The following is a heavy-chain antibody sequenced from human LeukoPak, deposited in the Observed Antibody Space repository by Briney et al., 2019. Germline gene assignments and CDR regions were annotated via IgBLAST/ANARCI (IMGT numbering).Heavy chain of an antibody. CDR1: GGSISSGEYY. J-gene: IGHJ5*02. D-gene: IGHD7-27*01. CDR2: IYYSGST. CDR3: ASCWGWFDP. Sequence: SETLSLTCTVSGGSISSGEYYWSWIRQPPGKGLEWIGYIYYSGSTYHNPSLKSRVTISVDTSKNQFSLKLCSVTAADTAVYYCASCWGWFDPWGQGTLVTVSS. V-gene: IGHV4-30-4*01.